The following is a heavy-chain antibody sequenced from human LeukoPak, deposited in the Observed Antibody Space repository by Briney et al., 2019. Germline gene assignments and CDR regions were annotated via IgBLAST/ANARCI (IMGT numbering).Heavy chain of an antibody. J-gene: IGHJ4*02. CDR1: GFTFSSYW. CDR3: AKESGGGGQGFDY. CDR2: LDSDGSNA. Sequence: PGGSLRLSCAASGFTFSSYWMHWVRQTPGKGLVWVSRLDSDGSNARYADSVKGRFTISRDNAKTTLYLQMNSLRVEDTAVYYCAKESGGGGQGFDYGGQGTLVTVSS. V-gene: IGHV3-74*01. D-gene: IGHD2-15*01.